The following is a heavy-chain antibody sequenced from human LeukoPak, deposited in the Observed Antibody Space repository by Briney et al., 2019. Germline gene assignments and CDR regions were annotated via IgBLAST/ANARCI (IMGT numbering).Heavy chain of an antibody. D-gene: IGHD5-24*01. J-gene: IGHJ5*02. CDR2: ISSSSSYI. V-gene: IGHV3-21*01. Sequence: GGSLRLTCAASGFTFSSYSMNWVRQAPGKGLEWVSSISSSSSYIYYADSVKGRFTISRDNAKNSLYLQMNSLRAEDTAVYYCARAGRDGYNPNWFDPWGQGTLVTVSS. CDR3: ARAGRDGYNPNWFDP. CDR1: GFTFSSYS.